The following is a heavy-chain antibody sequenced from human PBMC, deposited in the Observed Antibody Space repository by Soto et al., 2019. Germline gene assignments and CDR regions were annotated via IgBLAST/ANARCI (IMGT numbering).Heavy chain of an antibody. V-gene: IGHV4-34*02. CDR2: INHSGST. Sequence: QVQLQQWGAGLLKPSETLSLTCAVHGGSFSGFFWNWIRRPPGKGLEWIGVINHSGSTNYNPSLKSRVTISVDTSENRFSLRLTSVTAADTAVYYCARGQWLPRGEYWGQGTLVTVSS. D-gene: IGHD6-19*01. J-gene: IGHJ4*02. CDR1: GGSFSGFF. CDR3: ARGQWLPRGEY.